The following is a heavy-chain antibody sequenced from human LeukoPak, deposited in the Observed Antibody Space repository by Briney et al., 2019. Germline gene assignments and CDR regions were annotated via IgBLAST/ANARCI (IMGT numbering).Heavy chain of an antibody. CDR1: GFTFSSYG. CDR2: ISYDGSNK. J-gene: IGHJ4*02. V-gene: IGHV3-30*03. Sequence: PGRSLRLSCAASGFTFSSYGMHWVRQAPGKGLEWVAVISYDGSNKYYADSVKGRFTISRDNSKNTLYLQMNSLRAEDTAVYYCARDRYYYDSSGYLSYWGQGTLVTVSS. CDR3: ARDRYYYDSSGYLSY. D-gene: IGHD3-22*01.